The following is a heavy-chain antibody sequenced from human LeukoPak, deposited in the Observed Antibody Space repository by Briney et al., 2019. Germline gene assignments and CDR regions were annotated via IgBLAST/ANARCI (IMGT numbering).Heavy chain of an antibody. Sequence: PSETLSLTCAVYGGSFSGYYWSWIRQPPGKGLEWIGEINDSGNINYNPSLKSRVTISLDTPKNQFSLQLTSVTAADTAVYYCAMTYDFWTGSFDYWGQGSLVTVSS. CDR3: AMTYDFWTGSFDY. D-gene: IGHD3-3*01. V-gene: IGHV4-34*01. CDR2: INDSGNI. J-gene: IGHJ4*02. CDR1: GGSFSGYY.